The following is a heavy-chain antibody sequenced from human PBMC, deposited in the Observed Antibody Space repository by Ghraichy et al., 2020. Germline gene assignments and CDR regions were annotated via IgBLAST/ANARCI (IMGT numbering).Heavy chain of an antibody. D-gene: IGHD7-27*01. CDR1: EFTFSSYD. V-gene: IGHV3-13*01. CDR3: ARELGMPGRWYFDL. Sequence: GGSLRLSCAASEFTFSSYDMHWVRQLTGKGLEWVSGIDTAGYTYYPDSVKGRFTISRENAKNSLYLQMNSLRAGDTAVYYCARELGMPGRWYFDLWGRGTLVTVSS. CDR2: IDTAGYT. J-gene: IGHJ2*01.